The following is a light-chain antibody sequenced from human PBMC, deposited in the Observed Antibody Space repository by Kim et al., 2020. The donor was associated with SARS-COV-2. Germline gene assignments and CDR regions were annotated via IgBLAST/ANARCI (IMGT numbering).Light chain of an antibody. Sequence: SVTVSCSGSRPNIERNGVNWYQPVPGPAPQLLIHSFNQRPSGVPGRFSGSKSDTSASLTISGLQAEDEADYYCGTWDDSLNGWVFGGGTQLTVL. CDR3: GTWDDSLNGWV. CDR2: SFN. J-gene: IGLJ3*02. CDR1: RPNIERNG. V-gene: IGLV1-44*01.